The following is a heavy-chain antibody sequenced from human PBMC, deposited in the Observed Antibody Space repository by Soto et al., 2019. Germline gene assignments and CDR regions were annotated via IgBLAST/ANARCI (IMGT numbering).Heavy chain of an antibody. CDR2: ISSSSSYI. CDR1: GFTFSSYS. J-gene: IGHJ4*02. Sequence: EVQLVESGGGLVKPGGSLRLSCAASGFTFSSYSMNWVRQAPGKGLEWVSSISSSSSYIYYADSVKGRFTISRDNAKKSLYLQMYSPGAEETAVYYCARATGYSYGGFDDWGQGTLVTVSS. D-gene: IGHD5-18*01. CDR3: ARATGYSYGGFDD. V-gene: IGHV3-21*01.